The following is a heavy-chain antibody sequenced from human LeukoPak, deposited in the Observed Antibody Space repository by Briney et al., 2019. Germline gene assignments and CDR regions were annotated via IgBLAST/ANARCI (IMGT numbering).Heavy chain of an antibody. Sequence: SETLSLTCTVSGGSISSYYWSWIRQPPGKGLEWIGYIYYSGSTNYNPFLKSRVTISVDTSKNQFSLRLSSVTAADTAVYYCARGAAYSSSPVDYWGQGTLVTVSS. CDR3: ARGAAYSSSPVDY. V-gene: IGHV4-59*01. D-gene: IGHD6-6*01. J-gene: IGHJ4*02. CDR1: GGSISSYY. CDR2: IYYSGST.